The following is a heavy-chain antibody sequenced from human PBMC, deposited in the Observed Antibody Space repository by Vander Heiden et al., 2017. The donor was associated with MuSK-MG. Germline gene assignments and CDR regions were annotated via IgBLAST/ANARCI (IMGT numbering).Heavy chain of an antibody. CDR3: AKDRRFSWFGELFRFDY. CDR2: ISGSGGST. V-gene: IGHV3-23*01. Sequence: EVQLLESGGGLVQPGGSLRLSCAASGFTFSSYAMSWVRQAPGKGLEWVSAISGSGGSTYYADSVKGRFTISRDNSKNTLYLQMNSLRAEDTAVYYCAKDRRFSWFGELFRFDYWGQGTLVTVSS. J-gene: IGHJ4*02. D-gene: IGHD3-10*01. CDR1: GFTFSSYA.